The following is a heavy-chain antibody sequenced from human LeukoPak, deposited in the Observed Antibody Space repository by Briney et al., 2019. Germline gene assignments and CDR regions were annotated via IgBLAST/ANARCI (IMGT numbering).Heavy chain of an antibody. CDR2: IYSSGST. D-gene: IGHD5-18*01. CDR3: ARRYSYGSPFDY. J-gene: IGHJ4*02. CDR1: GGSISGYY. V-gene: IGHV4-4*09. Sequence: SETLSLTCSVSGGSISGYYWSWIRQPPGKALEWIGYIYSSGSTNYNPSLQSRVTMSVDTSKNQFSLKLSSVTAADTAVYYCARRYSYGSPFDYWGQGTLVTVSS.